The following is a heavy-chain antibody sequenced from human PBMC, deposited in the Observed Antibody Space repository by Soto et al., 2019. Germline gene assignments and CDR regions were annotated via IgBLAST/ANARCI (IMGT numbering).Heavy chain of an antibody. CDR2: ISYDGSNK. D-gene: IGHD2-15*01. CDR3: AKDMSANVAVVVTATPYNWFDP. Sequence: GGSLRLSCAAFGFTFSSFGMHWVRQAPGKGLEWVAVISYDGSNKYYADSVKGRFIISRDNFKNTLYLQMNSLRVEDTAMYYCAKDMSANVAVVVTATPYNWFDPWGQGTLVTVSS. J-gene: IGHJ5*02. V-gene: IGHV3-30*18. CDR1: GFTFSSFG.